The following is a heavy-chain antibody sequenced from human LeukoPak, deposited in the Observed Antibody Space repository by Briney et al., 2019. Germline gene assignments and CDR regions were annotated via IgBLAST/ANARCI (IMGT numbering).Heavy chain of an antibody. Sequence: PSETLSLTCTVSGGSITSHSYYWGWIRQPPGKGLEWIGSIYYSGNTSDTPSLKSRVTISVDTSKNQFSLRLSSVTAAETAVYYCARHQTDFYYSSGYYPNDLWYFDSWGQGTLVTVSS. J-gene: IGHJ4*02. D-gene: IGHD3-22*01. V-gene: IGHV4-39*01. CDR2: IYYSGNT. CDR3: ARHQTDFYYSSGYYPNDLWYFDS. CDR1: GGSITSHSYY.